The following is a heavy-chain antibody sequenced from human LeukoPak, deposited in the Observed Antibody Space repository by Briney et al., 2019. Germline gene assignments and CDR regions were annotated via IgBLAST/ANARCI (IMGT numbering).Heavy chain of an antibody. V-gene: IGHV4-39*07. CDR1: GGSISSSSYY. CDR2: INHSGST. J-gene: IGHJ4*02. Sequence: SETLSLTCTVSGGSISSSSYYWSWIRQPPGKGLEWIGEINHSGSTNYNPSLKSRVTISVDTSKNQFSLKLSSVTAADTAVYYCARGAVVVVAATGIDYWGQGTLVTVSS. D-gene: IGHD2-15*01. CDR3: ARGAVVVVAATGIDY.